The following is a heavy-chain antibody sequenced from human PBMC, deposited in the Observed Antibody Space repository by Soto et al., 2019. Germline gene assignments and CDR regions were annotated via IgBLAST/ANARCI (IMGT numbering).Heavy chain of an antibody. D-gene: IGHD3-10*01. CDR2: IYYSGST. CDR1: GGSISSINW. J-gene: IGHJ5*02. Sequence: QVHLQESGPGLVKPSGTLSLTCGVSGGSISSINWWSWVRQTPGKGLEWIGEIYYSGSTNYNPSLTSRVTMSIDKSNNQFFLNLTSVTAADTAVYYCARSSGVSATNWFDAWGQGTLVTVSS. CDR3: ARSSGVSATNWFDA. V-gene: IGHV4-4*02.